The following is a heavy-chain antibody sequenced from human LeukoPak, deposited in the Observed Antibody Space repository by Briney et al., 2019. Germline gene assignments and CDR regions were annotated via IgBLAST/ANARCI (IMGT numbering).Heavy chain of an antibody. CDR2: INHSGST. D-gene: IGHD3-22*01. J-gene: IGHJ4*02. CDR3: STIKNDSSGYYFSSLYYFDY. Sequence: PSETLSLTCAVYGGSFSGYYWSWIRQPPGKGLEWIGEINHSGSTNYNPSLKSRVTISVDTSKNQFSLKLSSVTAADTAVYYCSTIKNDSSGYYFSSLYYFDYWGQGTLVTVSS. V-gene: IGHV4-34*01. CDR1: GGSFSGYY.